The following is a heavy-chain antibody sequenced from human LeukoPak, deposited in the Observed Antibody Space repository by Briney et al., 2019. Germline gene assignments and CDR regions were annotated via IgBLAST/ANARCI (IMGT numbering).Heavy chain of an antibody. V-gene: IGHV3-21*01. J-gene: IGHJ4*02. D-gene: IGHD3-22*01. CDR2: ISSSSSYI. Sequence: GGSLRLSCAASGFTLSSYSMNWVRQAPGKGLEWVSSISSSSSYIYYADSVKGRHTISRDNAKNSLQLQMNSLRAEDTAVYYCARGRDYYDSSGYYTPYYFDYWGQGTLVTVSS. CDR3: ARGRDYYDSSGYYTPYYFDY. CDR1: GFTLSSYS.